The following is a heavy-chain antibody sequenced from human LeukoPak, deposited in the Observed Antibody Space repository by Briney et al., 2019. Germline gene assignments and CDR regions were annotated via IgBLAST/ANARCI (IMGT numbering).Heavy chain of an antibody. D-gene: IGHD6-19*01. CDR2: IYYSGST. Sequence: SETLSLTCTVSGGSISSSSYYWGWIRQPPGKGLEWIGSIYYSGSTYYNPSLKSRVTISVDTSKNQFSLKLSSVTAADTAVHYCASPGTPSSGWYFDYWGQGTLVTVSS. V-gene: IGHV4-39*01. J-gene: IGHJ4*02. CDR3: ASPGTPSSGWYFDY. CDR1: GGSISSSSYY.